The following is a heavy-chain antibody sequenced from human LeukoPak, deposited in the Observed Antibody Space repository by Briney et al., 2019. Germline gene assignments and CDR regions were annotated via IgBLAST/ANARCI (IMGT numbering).Heavy chain of an antibody. CDR1: GFTFSNDW. CDR2: IKTKTDGGTT. CDR3: TTVVLEGATDGTFVI. D-gene: IGHD1-26*01. Sequence: PGGSLRLSCAASGFTFSNDWMSWVRQAPGKGLEWVGRIKTKTDGGTTDYAAPVKGRFTISRDDSKNTLYLLMNSLKTEDTAVYYCTTVVLEGATDGTFVIWGQGTMVTVSS. V-gene: IGHV3-15*01. J-gene: IGHJ3*02.